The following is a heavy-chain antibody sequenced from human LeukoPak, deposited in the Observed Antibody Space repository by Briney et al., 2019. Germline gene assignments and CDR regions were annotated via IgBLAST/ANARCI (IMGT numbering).Heavy chain of an antibody. CDR2: IIPIFGTA. D-gene: IGHD3-16*02. Sequence: SVKVSCKASGGTFSSYAISWVRQAPGQGLEWMGGIIPIFGTANYAQKFQGRVTITADESTSTAYMELSSLRSEDTAVYYCAREDYVWGSYRAKQEYYFDYWGQGTLVTVSS. CDR3: AREDYVWGSYRAKQEYYFDY. J-gene: IGHJ4*02. CDR1: GGTFSSYA. V-gene: IGHV1-69*01.